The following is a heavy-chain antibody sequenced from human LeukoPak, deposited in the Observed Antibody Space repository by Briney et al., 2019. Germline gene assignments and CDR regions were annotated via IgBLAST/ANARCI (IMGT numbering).Heavy chain of an antibody. J-gene: IGHJ6*02. V-gene: IGHV3-53*01. CDR1: GFTVSSNY. D-gene: IGHD6-19*01. CDR2: IYSGGST. Sequence: PGGSLRLSCAASGFTVSSNYMSWVRQAPGKGLEWVSVIYSGGSTYYADSVKGRFTISRDNSKNTLYLQMNSLRAEDTAVYYCARADGIAVAGSYYYYGMDVWGQGTTVTVSS. CDR3: ARADGIAVAGSYYYYGMDV.